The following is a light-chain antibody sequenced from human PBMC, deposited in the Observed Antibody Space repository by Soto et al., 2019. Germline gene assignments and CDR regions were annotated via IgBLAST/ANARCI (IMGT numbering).Light chain of an antibody. CDR1: SSNIGAGFD. V-gene: IGLV1-40*01. Sequence: QSVLTQPPSVSGAPGQRVTIPCTGTSSNIGAGFDVHWYQHLTGTAPKLLIYGNNHRPSGVPDRFSGSKSGTSASLAITGLQAEDEADYSCLSFDTSLGRSVFGGGTKLTVL. CDR3: LSFDTSLGRSV. J-gene: IGLJ2*01. CDR2: GNN.